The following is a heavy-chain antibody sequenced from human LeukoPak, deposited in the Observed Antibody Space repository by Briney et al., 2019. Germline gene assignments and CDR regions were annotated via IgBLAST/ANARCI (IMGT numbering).Heavy chain of an antibody. CDR2: IYYSGST. D-gene: IGHD2-15*01. Sequence: SETLSLTCTVSGGSISSYYWNWIRQPPGKGLEWIGYIYYSGSTSYNPSLKSRLTISVDTSKNQFSLKLTSLTAADTAVYYCARDRLGGFDNWGQGTLVTVSS. J-gene: IGHJ4*02. V-gene: IGHV4-59*12. CDR3: ARDRLGGFDN. CDR1: GGSISSYY.